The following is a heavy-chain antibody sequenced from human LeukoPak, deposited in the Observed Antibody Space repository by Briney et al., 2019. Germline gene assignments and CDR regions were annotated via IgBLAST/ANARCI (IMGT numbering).Heavy chain of an antibody. J-gene: IGHJ4*02. CDR1: GYSISSGYY. D-gene: IGHD4-23*01. V-gene: IGHV4-38-2*01. Sequence: PSETLSLTCAVSGYSISSGYYWGWIRQPPGKGLEWIGSIYHSGSTNYNPSLKSRVTISVDTSKNQFSLKLSSVTAADTAVYYCARVRSTVVPKFDYWGQGTLVTVSS. CDR3: ARVRSTVVPKFDY. CDR2: IYHSGST.